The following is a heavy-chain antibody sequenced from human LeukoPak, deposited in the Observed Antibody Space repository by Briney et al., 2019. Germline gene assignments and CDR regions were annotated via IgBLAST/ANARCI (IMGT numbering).Heavy chain of an antibody. Sequence: SETLSLTCTVSGGSISSYYWGWIRQPPGKGLEWIGSIYYSGSTYYNPSLKSRVTISVDTSKNQFSLKLSSVTAADTAVYYCARVSDIVAAIESQFDYWGQGTLVTVSS. CDR3: ARVSDIVAAIESQFDY. D-gene: IGHD5-12*01. V-gene: IGHV4-39*07. J-gene: IGHJ4*02. CDR1: GGSISSYY. CDR2: IYYSGST.